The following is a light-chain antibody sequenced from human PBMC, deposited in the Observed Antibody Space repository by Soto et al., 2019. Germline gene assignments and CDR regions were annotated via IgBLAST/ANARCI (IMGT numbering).Light chain of an antibody. CDR1: KGFTSK. J-gene: IGKJ2*01. CDR3: QQYNNWPQT. CDR2: GAS. Sequence: EIVMTQSPVTLSVSPGERAPLSSRASKGFTSKLPCYQQKPGQPPRLLIYGASTRATGIPARFSGSGSGTEFTLSISSLQSEDFAVYYCQQYNNWPQTFGQGTKLEIK. V-gene: IGKV3-15*01.